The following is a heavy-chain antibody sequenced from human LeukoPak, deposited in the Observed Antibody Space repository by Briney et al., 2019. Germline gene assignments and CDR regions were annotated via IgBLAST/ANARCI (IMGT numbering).Heavy chain of an antibody. V-gene: IGHV3-48*04. CDR3: ARDHPGFWRYYFDY. CDR1: GFIFSSYA. CDR2: ISSSGSTI. J-gene: IGHJ4*02. D-gene: IGHD3-3*01. Sequence: PGGSLRLSCAASGFIFSSYAMHWVRQAPGKGLEWVSYISSSGSTIYYADSVKGRFTISRDNAKNSLYLQMNSLRAEDTAVYYCARDHPGFWRYYFDYWGQGTLVTVSS.